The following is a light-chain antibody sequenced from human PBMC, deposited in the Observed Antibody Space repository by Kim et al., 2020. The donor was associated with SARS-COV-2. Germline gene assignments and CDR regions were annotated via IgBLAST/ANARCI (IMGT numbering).Light chain of an antibody. V-gene: IGLV1-40*01. CDR3: QSYDSSLSVV. CDR2: DTS. CDR1: SSNIGAGYD. J-gene: IGLJ2*01. Sequence: GQGAPISCTGRSSNIGAGYDVHWYQRLPGTPPKLRIYDTSNRPSGVPDRFSGSKSGTSASLAITGLQAEDEADYYCQSYDSSLSVVFGGGTQLTVL.